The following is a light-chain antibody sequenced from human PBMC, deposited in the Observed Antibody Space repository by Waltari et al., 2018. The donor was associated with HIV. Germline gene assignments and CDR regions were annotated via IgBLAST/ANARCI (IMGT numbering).Light chain of an antibody. CDR1: SSDIGYYNY. CDR3: SSLTNSATLSVL. Sequence: ALTQPASVSGSPGQSIPISCTGNSSDIGYYNYVPWYQQNPGKAPKLIIYEVSNRPSGISSRFSGSKSGNTASLTISGLQAEDEADYFCSSLTNSATLSVLFGGGTQLTVL. CDR2: EVS. J-gene: IGLJ3*02. V-gene: IGLV2-14*01.